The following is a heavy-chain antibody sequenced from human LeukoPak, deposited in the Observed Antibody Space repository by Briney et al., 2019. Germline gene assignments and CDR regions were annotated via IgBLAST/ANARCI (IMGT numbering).Heavy chain of an antibody. CDR2: IDPSDSYT. CDR1: GYSVTSYW. Sequence: GESLKISCKGSGYSVTSYWISWVRQMPGKGLEWMGRIDPSDSYTNYSPSFQGHVTISADKSTSTAYLQWSSLKASDTAMYYCARHPPAWYFDLWGRGTLVTVSS. J-gene: IGHJ2*01. CDR3: ARHPPAWYFDL. V-gene: IGHV5-10-1*01.